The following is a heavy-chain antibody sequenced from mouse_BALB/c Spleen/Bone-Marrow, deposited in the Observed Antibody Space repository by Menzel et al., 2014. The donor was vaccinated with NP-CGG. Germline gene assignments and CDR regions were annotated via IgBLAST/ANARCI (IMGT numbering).Heavy chain of an antibody. CDR1: GYTFTDYA. CDR3: ARSGGYDYFDY. J-gene: IGHJ2*01. CDR2: ISTYYGDA. Sequence: QVQLQQPGAELVRPGVSVKISCKGSGYTFTDYAMHWVRQSHAKSLEWIGVISTYYGDASYNQKFKGKATMTVDKSSSTAYMELARLTSEDPAIYYCARSGGYDYFDYWGQGTTLTVSS. V-gene: IGHV1S137*01. D-gene: IGHD2-2*01.